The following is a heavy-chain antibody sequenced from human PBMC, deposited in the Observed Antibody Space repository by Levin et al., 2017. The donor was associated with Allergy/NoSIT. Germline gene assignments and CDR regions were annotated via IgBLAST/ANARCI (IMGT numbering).Heavy chain of an antibody. J-gene: IGHJ4*02. V-gene: IGHV1-18*01. CDR3: AREHSGYDALDY. CDR2: ISGNNGNT. D-gene: IGHD5-12*01. CDR1: GYTFISYG. Sequence: ASVKVSCKASGYTFISYGFIWVRQAPGQGLEWMGWISGNNGNTNYAQKTQGRVTMTTDTSTSTAYMELRSLRSDDTAVYYCAREHSGYDALDYWGQGTLVTVSS.